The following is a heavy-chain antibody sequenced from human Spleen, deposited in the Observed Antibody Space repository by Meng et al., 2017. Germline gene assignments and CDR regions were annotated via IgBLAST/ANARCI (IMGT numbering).Heavy chain of an antibody. J-gene: IGHJ4*02. V-gene: IGHV4-38-2*01. D-gene: IGHD1-26*01. CDR1: GYSITGSYN. Sequence: SETLSLTCAVSGYSITGSYNWGWIRQSPGKGLEWIGSIYQSGSTYYNPSLKSRVTMSADTSKNQFSLKLTSVTAADTAVYYCAGGHSGSYGDYWGQGILVTVSS. CDR2: IYQSGST. CDR3: AGGHSGSYGDY.